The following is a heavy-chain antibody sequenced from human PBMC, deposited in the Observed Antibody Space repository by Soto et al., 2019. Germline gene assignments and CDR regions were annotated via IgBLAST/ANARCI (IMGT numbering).Heavy chain of an antibody. D-gene: IGHD3-10*01. Sequence: ASVKVSCKASGYTFTSYGISWVRQAPGQGLEWMGWISAYNGNTNYAQKLQGRVTMTTDTSTSTAYMELRSLRSDDTAVYYCARAIITSQNIVIWFLDYWGQGTLVTVSS. CDR1: GYTFTSYG. V-gene: IGHV1-18*01. J-gene: IGHJ4*02. CDR2: ISAYNGNT. CDR3: ARAIITSQNIVIWFLDY.